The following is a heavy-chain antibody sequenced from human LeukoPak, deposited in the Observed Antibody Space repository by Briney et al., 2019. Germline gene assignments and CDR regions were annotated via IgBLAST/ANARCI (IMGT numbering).Heavy chain of an antibody. CDR1: SGFISGYH. CDR3: ARLVATTGMADWFDP. D-gene: IGHD6-13*01. Sequence: PSETLSLTCIVSSGFISGYHWSWIRQSPGKGLEGIGYVYYRGITNYNPSLKSRVSISLDTANNQFSLRLTSVSAADTAIYYCARLVATTGMADWFDPWGQGILVTVSS. V-gene: IGHV4-59*08. CDR2: VYYRGIT. J-gene: IGHJ5*02.